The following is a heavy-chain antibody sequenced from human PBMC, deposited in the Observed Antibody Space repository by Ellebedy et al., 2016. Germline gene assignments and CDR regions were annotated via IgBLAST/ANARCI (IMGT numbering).Heavy chain of an antibody. V-gene: IGHV4-39*07. CDR3: ARGIAAAGTPLGDY. CDR1: GCSISSSSYY. CDR2: IYYSGST. Sequence: SETLSLTCTVSGCSISSSSYYWGWIRQPPGQGLAWIGSIYYSGSTYYNPSLKRRVTISVDTSKNQFSLKLSSVTAADTAVYYCARGIAAAGTPLGDYWGQGTLVTVSS. J-gene: IGHJ4*02. D-gene: IGHD6-13*01.